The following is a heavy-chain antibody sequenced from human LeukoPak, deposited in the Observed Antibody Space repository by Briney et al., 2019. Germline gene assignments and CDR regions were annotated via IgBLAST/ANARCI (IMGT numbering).Heavy chain of an antibody. D-gene: IGHD6-13*01. CDR3: ANVPGKKNSSSWYFDY. CDR2: IRYDGSNK. J-gene: IGHJ4*02. Sequence: GGSLRLSCAASGFTFSSYGMHWVRQAPGKGLEWVAFIRYDGSNKYYADSVKGRFTISRDNSKNTLYLQMNSLRAEDTAVYYCANVPGKKNSSSWYFDYWGQGTLVTVSS. CDR1: GFTFSSYG. V-gene: IGHV3-30*02.